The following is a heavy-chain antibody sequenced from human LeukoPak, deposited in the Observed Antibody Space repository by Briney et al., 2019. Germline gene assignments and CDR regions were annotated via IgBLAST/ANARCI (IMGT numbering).Heavy chain of an antibody. D-gene: IGHD1-26*01. CDR3: ARGASGRWNWFDP. CDR2: INHSGST. J-gene: IGHJ5*02. Sequence: SETLSLTCAVYGGSFSGYYWSWIRQPPGKGLEWIGEINHSGSTNYNPSLKSRVTISVDTSKSQFSLKLSSVTAADTAVYCCARGASGRWNWFDPWGQGTLVTVSS. V-gene: IGHV4-34*01. CDR1: GGSFSGYY.